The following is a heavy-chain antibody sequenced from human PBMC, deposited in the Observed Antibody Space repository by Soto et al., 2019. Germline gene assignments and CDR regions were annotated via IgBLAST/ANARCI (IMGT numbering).Heavy chain of an antibody. J-gene: IGHJ3*02. V-gene: IGHV3-11*01. CDR3: ARTSTYSNYDCYVFDI. CDR1: GFTFSDYY. Sequence: PGGSLRLSCAASGFTFSDYYMSWIRQAPGKGLEWVSYISSSGSTIYYADSVKGRFTISRDNAKNSLYLQMNSLRAEDTAVYYCARTSTYSNYDCYVFDIWGQGTMVTVSS. CDR2: ISSSGSTI. D-gene: IGHD4-4*01.